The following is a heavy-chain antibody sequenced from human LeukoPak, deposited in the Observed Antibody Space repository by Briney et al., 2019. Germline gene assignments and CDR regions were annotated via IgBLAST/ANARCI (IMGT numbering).Heavy chain of an antibody. CDR1: GYTFTSYN. CDR2: INPTGGST. CDR3: ARDIAGGWNYFDY. V-gene: IGHV1-46*01. Sequence: ASVKVSCKASGYTFTSYNIHWVRQAPGQGLECMGIINPTGGSTGYAQKFQGRVTMTRDTSTTTVYMEMSSLRSEDTAVYYCARDIAGGWNYFDYWGQGTLVTVSS. D-gene: IGHD1-14*01. J-gene: IGHJ4*02.